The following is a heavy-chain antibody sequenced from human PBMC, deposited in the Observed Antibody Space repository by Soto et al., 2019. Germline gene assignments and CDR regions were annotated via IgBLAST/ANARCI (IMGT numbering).Heavy chain of an antibody. D-gene: IGHD5-18*01. J-gene: IGHJ6*02. Sequence: SVKVSCKASGGTFSSYAISWVRQAPGQGLEWMGGIIPIFGTANYAQKFQGRVTITADESTSTAYMELSSLRSEDTAVYYCARRSIGGGYSYGSHYYYYYGLDVWGQGTTVTVSS. CDR1: GGTFSSYA. CDR3: ARRSIGGGYSYGSHYYYYYGLDV. CDR2: IIPIFGTA. V-gene: IGHV1-69*13.